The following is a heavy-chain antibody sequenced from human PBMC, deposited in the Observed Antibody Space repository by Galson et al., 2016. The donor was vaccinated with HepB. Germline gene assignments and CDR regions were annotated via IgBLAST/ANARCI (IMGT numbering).Heavy chain of an antibody. D-gene: IGHD3-3*01. Sequence: SLRLSCAASGFVFSNFGLSWVRQAPGKGLEWVASISPRRTTYSSDSAQGRFTISRDNSNNTLYLQMNGLRAEDTAVYYCAKERLLRRIFDHWGQGTLLPVSS. J-gene: IGHJ4*02. CDR1: GFVFSNFG. CDR2: ISPRRTT. V-gene: IGHV3-23*01. CDR3: AKERLLRRIFDH.